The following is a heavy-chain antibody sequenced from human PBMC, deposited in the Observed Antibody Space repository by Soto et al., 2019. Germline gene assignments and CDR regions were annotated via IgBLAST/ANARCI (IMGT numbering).Heavy chain of an antibody. D-gene: IGHD3-22*01. CDR2: LIPILGIA. CDR1: GGTFSSYT. V-gene: IGHV1-69*02. Sequence: QVQLVQSGAEVKKPGSSVKVSCKASGGTFSSYTISWVRQAPGQGLEWMGRLIPILGIANYAQKFQGRVTITADKSTSTAYMELSSLRSEDTAVYYCSRSGGAGRHCRYSSGYTGEYWGQGTLVTVSS. CDR3: SRSGGAGRHCRYSSGYTGEY. J-gene: IGHJ4*02.